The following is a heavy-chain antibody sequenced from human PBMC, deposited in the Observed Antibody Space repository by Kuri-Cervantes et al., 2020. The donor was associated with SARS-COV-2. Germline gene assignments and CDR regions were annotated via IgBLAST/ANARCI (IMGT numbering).Heavy chain of an antibody. CDR1: GFTFRSSG. J-gene: IGHJ3*02. CDR3: ARVVAVVDYGDYSGDAFDI. Sequence: GESLKISCAASGFTFRSSGMHWVRQAPGKGLEWVALLSNDGAHEYYADSVKGRFTISRDNFKNTLFLQMNSLRSEDTAMYYCARVVAVVDYGDYSGDAFDIWGQGTMVTVSS. CDR2: LSNDGAHE. D-gene: IGHD4-17*01. V-gene: IGHV3-30*03.